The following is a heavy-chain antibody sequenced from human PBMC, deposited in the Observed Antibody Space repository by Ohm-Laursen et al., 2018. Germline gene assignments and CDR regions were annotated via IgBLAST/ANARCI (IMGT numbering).Heavy chain of an antibody. CDR3: ARPYSSGWLPGYPMAY. CDR1: GFTFSDYY. CDR2: ISSSGSTI. D-gene: IGHD6-19*01. V-gene: IGHV3-11*01. J-gene: IGHJ4*02. Sequence: GSLRLSCAASGFTFSDYYMSWIRQAPGKGLEWVSYISSSGSTIYYADSVKGRFTISRDNAKNSLYLQMNSLRAEDTAVYYCARPYSSGWLPGYPMAYWGQGTLVTVSS.